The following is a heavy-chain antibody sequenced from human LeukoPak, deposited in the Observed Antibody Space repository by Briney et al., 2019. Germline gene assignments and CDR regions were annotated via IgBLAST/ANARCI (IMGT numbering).Heavy chain of an antibody. V-gene: IGHV3-74*01. CDR1: GFTFSNYW. J-gene: IGHJ4*02. CDR2: INKDGSIT. Sequence: GGSLRLSCVASGFTFSNYWMHWVRQVPGKGPEWVSRINKDGSITNFADSVKGRFTISRDNAKNTVYLQMNGLRAEDTAVYYCAKDPLAVAGFPFDYWGQGTLVTVSS. CDR3: AKDPLAVAGFPFDY. D-gene: IGHD6-19*01.